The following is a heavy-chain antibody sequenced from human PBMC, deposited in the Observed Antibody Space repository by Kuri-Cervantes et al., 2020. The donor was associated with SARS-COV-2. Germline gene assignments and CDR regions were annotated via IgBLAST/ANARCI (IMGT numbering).Heavy chain of an antibody. CDR2: ISYDGSNK. V-gene: IGHV3-30-3*01. J-gene: IGHJ3*02. D-gene: IGHD3-10*01. CDR1: GFTFSSYA. CDR3: AREEVLWFGDRNAFDI. Sequence: GGSLRLSCAASGFTFSSYAMHWVRQAPGKGLEWVAVISYDGSNKYYADSVKGRFTISRDNSKNTLYLQMNCLRAEDTAVYYCAREEVLWFGDRNAFDIWGQGTMVTVSS.